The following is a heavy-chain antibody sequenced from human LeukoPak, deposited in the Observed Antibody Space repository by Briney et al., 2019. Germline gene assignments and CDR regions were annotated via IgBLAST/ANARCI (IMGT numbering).Heavy chain of an antibody. Sequence: PSETLSLTCTVSGGSISSYYWSWIRQPPGKGLEWIGYIYYSGSTNYNPSLKSRVTISVDTSKNQFSLKLSSVTAADTAVYYCARDQGSYDFDYWGQGTLVTVSS. CDR3: ARDQGSYDFDY. V-gene: IGHV4-59*01. CDR2: IYYSGST. J-gene: IGHJ4*02. D-gene: IGHD1-26*01. CDR1: GGSISSYY.